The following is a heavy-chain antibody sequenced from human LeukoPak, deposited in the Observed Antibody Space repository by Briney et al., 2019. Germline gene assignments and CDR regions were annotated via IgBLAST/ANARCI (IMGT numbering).Heavy chain of an antibody. J-gene: IGHJ4*02. D-gene: IGHD3-22*01. CDR1: GFTFSSYW. CDR3: ARVDSSGYSILFDY. CDR2: INSDGSST. V-gene: IGHV3-74*01. Sequence: GGSLRLSCAASGFTFSSYWMHWVRQAPGKGLVWVSRINSDGSSTSYTDSVKGRFTISRDNAKNTLYLQMNSLRAEDTAVYYCARVDSSGYSILFDYWGQGTLVTVSS.